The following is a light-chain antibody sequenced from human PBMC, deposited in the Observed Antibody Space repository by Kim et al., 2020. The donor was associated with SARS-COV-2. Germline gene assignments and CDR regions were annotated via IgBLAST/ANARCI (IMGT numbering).Light chain of an antibody. CDR3: QQQNSYPLT. Sequence: DIQMTQSPSTLPASLGDRVTITCRASQSIGSWLAWYQQKPGKAPKLLIFKASSLQSGVPSRFSGSGSGTEFTLTINSLQPDDFATYYCQQQNSYPLTFGGGTKVDIK. CDR1: QSIGSW. CDR2: KAS. J-gene: IGKJ4*01. V-gene: IGKV1-5*03.